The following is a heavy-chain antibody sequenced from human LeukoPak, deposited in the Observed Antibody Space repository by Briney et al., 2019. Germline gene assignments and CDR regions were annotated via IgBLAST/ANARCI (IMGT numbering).Heavy chain of an antibody. D-gene: IGHD6-6*01. CDR2: ISGSGGST. V-gene: IGHV3-23*01. J-gene: IGHJ3*01. CDR3: ARDHSSSDAFDV. CDR1: GFTFSSYA. Sequence: PGGSLRLSCAASGFTFSSYAMSWVRQAPGKGLEWVSAISGSGGSTYYADSVKGRFTISRDNSKNTLYLQMNGLRAEDTAVYYCARDHSSSDAFDVWGQGTMVTVSS.